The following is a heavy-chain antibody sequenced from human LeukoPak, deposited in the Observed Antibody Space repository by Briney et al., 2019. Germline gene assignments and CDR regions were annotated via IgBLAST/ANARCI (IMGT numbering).Heavy chain of an antibody. D-gene: IGHD5-24*01. V-gene: IGHV4-59*01. Sequence: SETLSLTCIVSGGSISSYYWSWIRQPPGKGQEWIGYIYDSGSTNYNPSLKSRVIISVDTSKNQFSLRLSSVTAADTAVYYCAREMATSGYYYYYMDVWGKGTTVTVSS. CDR1: GGSISSYY. CDR2: IYDSGST. CDR3: AREMATSGYYYYYMDV. J-gene: IGHJ6*03.